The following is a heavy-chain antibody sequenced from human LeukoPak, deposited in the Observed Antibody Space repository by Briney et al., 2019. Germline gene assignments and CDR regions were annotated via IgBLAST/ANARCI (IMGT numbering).Heavy chain of an antibody. CDR3: AKDAVTVATPYFDF. CDR2: IIPIFGTA. CDR1: GGTFSSYA. D-gene: IGHD4-11*01. J-gene: IGHJ4*02. Sequence: EASVKVSCKASGGTFSSYAISWVRQAPGQGLEWMGGIIPIFGTANYAQKFQGRVTITADESTSTAYMELSRLRSDDTAVYFCAKDAVTVATPYFDFWGQGTLVTVSS. V-gene: IGHV1-69*01.